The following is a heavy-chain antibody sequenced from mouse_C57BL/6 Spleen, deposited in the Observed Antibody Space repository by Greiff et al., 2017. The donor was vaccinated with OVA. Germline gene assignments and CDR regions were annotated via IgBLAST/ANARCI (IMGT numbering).Heavy chain of an antibody. CDR2: IYPGSGNT. D-gene: IGHD1-1*01. CDR1: GYSFTSYY. CDR3: ARGYGSSLDY. J-gene: IGHJ2*01. Sequence: VQLQQSGPELVKPGASVKISCKASGYSFTSYYIHWVKQRPGQGLEWIGWIYPGSGNTKYNEKFKGKATLTADTSSSTAYMQLSSLTSEDSAVYYCARGYGSSLDYWGQGTTLTVSS. V-gene: IGHV1-66*01.